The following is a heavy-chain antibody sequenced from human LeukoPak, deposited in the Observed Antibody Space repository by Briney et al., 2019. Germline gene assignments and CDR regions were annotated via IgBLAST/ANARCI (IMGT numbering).Heavy chain of an antibody. CDR3: AKSIVGATGDAFDI. CDR1: GFPFSNYA. D-gene: IGHD1-26*01. J-gene: IGHJ3*02. CDR2: ISFDGSNK. Sequence: PGGSLRLSCAASGFPFSNYAMHWVRQDPGKGLEWVAVISFDGSNKYYADSVKGRFTISRDNSKNTLYLQMNSLRAEDTAVYYCAKSIVGATGDAFDIWGQGTMVTVSS. V-gene: IGHV3-30*18.